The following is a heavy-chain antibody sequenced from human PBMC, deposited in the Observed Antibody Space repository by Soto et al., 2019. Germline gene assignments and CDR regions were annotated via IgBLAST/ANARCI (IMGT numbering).Heavy chain of an antibody. CDR2: IIPLFGTT. V-gene: IGHV1-69*01. CDR1: GDTFKNCV. J-gene: IGHJ6*02. Sequence: QVQVVQSGVEVRRPGSSVKVSCKASGDTFKNCVISWVRQAPGQGLEWMGGIIPLFGTTDFAQRFQGRLTITAVESTTTAYMALSRLRSEDTATYYCAAELGFGKLSVVWGQGTTVIVS. D-gene: IGHD3-10*01. CDR3: AAELGFGKLSVV.